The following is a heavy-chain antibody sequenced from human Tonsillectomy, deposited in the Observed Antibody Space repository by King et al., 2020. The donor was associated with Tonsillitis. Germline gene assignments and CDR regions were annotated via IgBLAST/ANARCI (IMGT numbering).Heavy chain of an antibody. CDR2: INTNTGNP. V-gene: IGHV7-4-1*02. CDR3: ARDGGNLAVGAEYFQH. J-gene: IGHJ1*01. Sequence: VQLVESGSELKKPGASVKVSCKASGYSFTTYAINWVRQAPGQGLEWMGWINTNTGNPTYAQGFTGRFVFSLDTSVSSAYLQISSLKAEDTAVYYCARDGGNLAVGAEYFQHGGRGPRVTVPS. CDR1: GYSFTTYA. D-gene: IGHD6-19*01.